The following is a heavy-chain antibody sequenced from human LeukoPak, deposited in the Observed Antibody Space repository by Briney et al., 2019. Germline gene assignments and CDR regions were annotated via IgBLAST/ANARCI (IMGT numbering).Heavy chain of an antibody. Sequence: SETLSLTCTVSGGSISSYYWSWIRQPPGKGLEWIGYIYYSGSTNYNPSLESRVTISVDTSKNQFSLKLSSVTAADTAVYYCARVWGSGSYPFDYWGQGTLVTVSS. CDR1: GGSISSYY. D-gene: IGHD3-10*01. V-gene: IGHV4-59*01. CDR3: ARVWGSGSYPFDY. J-gene: IGHJ4*02. CDR2: IYYSGST.